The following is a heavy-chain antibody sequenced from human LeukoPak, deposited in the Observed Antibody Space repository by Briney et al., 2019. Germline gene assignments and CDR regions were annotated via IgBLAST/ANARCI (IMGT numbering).Heavy chain of an antibody. D-gene: IGHD3-22*01. CDR1: GGSFSGYY. Sequence: PSETLSLTCAVYGGSFSGYYWSWIRQPPGKGLEWIGEINHSGSTNYNPSLKSRVTISVDTSKNQFSLKMSSVTAADTAVYYCAGILDDYRLYYYDRNAFDIWGQGTMVTVSS. V-gene: IGHV4-34*01. J-gene: IGHJ3*02. CDR2: INHSGST. CDR3: AGILDDYRLYYYDRNAFDI.